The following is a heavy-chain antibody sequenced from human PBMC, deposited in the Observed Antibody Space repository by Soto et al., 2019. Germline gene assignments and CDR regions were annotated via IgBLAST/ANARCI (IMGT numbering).Heavy chain of an antibody. V-gene: IGHV3-30*18. CDR2: ISYDGRNK. CDR1: GFTFSSYG. D-gene: IGHD6-19*01. J-gene: IGHJ6*04. CDR3: VKEGSSACPYFYDMDV. Sequence: QVQLVESGGGVVQPGRSLRLSCAASGFTFSSYGMHWVRQAPGKGLEWVAVISYDGRNKYYADAVKGRFTISRDNSKNTLYLKMSSLRAEDTAVYYCVKEGSSACPYFYDMDVWGKGTTVTVPS.